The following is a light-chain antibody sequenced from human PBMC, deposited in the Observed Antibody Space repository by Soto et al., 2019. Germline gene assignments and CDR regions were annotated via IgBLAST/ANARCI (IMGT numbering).Light chain of an antibody. CDR3: CSYAGSYTEV. CDR1: SSDVGGYNY. J-gene: IGLJ1*01. Sequence: QSALTQPRSVSGSPGQSVTISCTGTSSDVGGYNYVSWYEQHPGKAPKVIIYDVSKRPSGVPDRFSGSKSGNTASLTISGLQAEDEAAYYCCSYAGSYTEVFGTGTKLTVL. V-gene: IGLV2-11*01. CDR2: DVS.